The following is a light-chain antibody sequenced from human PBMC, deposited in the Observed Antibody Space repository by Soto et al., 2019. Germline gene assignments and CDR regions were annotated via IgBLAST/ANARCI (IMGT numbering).Light chain of an antibody. CDR3: SSFTTYNTRV. V-gene: IGLV2-14*01. Sequence: QPVLTQPASVSGSPGQSLAISSTRTNSDVGAYNFVSWYQQYPGKAPKLIIHEVNNRPSGVSDRFSGSKSGNTASLTISGLQADDEADYYCSSFTTYNTRVFGTGTKVTVL. CDR1: NSDVGAYNF. CDR2: EVN. J-gene: IGLJ1*01.